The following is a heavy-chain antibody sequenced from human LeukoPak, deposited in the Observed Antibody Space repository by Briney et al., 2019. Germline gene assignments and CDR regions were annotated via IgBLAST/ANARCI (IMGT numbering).Heavy chain of an antibody. CDR3: TTDSRGCGGDCYKEFDY. V-gene: IGHV3-15*01. CDR1: GFTFSNAW. D-gene: IGHD2-21*02. J-gene: IGHJ4*02. Sequence: GGSLRLSCAGSGFTFSNAWMNWVRQAPGKGQEWVGRIKSKPDGETTDYAAPVKGRFTISRDDSKNTLYLQMNSLKTEDTAVYYCTTDSRGCGGDCYKEFDYWGQGTLVTVSS. CDR2: IKSKPDGETT.